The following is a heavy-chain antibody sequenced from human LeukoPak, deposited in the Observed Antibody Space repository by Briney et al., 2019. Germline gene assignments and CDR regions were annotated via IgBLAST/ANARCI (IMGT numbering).Heavy chain of an antibody. J-gene: IGHJ3*02. CDR2: IYYSGST. D-gene: IGHD1-26*01. CDR1: GGSISSGGYY. Sequence: SQTLSLTCTVSGGSISSGGYYWSWIRQPPGKGLEWIGYIYYSGSTNYNPSLKSRVTISVDTSKNQFSLKLSSVTAADTAVYYCARDGTENDAFDIWGQGTMVTVSS. CDR3: ARDGTENDAFDI. V-gene: IGHV4-61*08.